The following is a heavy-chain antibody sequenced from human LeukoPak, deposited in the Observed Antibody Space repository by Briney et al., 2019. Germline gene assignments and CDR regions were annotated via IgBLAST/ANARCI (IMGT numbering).Heavy chain of an antibody. CDR2: IYYSGST. CDR3: ARGLSVAGLPFDY. D-gene: IGHD6-19*01. J-gene: IGHJ4*02. CDR1: GGSISSYY. V-gene: IGHV4-59*01. Sequence: SETLSLTCTVSGGSISSYYWSWIRQPPGKGLEWIGYIYYSGSTNYNPSLKSRVTIPVDTSKNQFSLKLSSVTAADTAVYYCARGLSVAGLPFDYWGQGTLVTVSS.